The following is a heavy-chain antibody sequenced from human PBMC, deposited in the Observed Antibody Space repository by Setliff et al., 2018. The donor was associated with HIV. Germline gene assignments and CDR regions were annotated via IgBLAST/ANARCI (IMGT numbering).Heavy chain of an antibody. D-gene: IGHD3-10*01. CDR3: ARDLAPLGSYSYFDY. J-gene: IGHJ4*02. CDR1: GGSISSSNYC. CDR2: IYYSGST. V-gene: IGHV4-39*07. Sequence: KTSETLSLTCTVSGGSISSSNYCWGWIRQPPGKGLEWIGSIYYSGSTNYNPSLKSRVTISVDTSKNQFSLKLSSVTAADTAVYYCARDLAPLGSYSYFDYWGQGTLVTVSS.